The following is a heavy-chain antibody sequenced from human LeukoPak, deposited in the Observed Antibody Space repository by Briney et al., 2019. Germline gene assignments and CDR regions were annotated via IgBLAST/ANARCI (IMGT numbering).Heavy chain of an antibody. CDR2: ISGSNNDA. Sequence: GGSLRLSCAASGFTFSDYYMTWIRQAPGKGLEYVSYISGSNNDATYADSVKGRFTISRDNAKNSLYLQMNSLRAEDTAVYYCVRVARLVDYWGQGTRVTVSS. J-gene: IGHJ4*02. D-gene: IGHD4-11*01. CDR1: GFTFSDYY. V-gene: IGHV3-11*06. CDR3: VRVARLVDY.